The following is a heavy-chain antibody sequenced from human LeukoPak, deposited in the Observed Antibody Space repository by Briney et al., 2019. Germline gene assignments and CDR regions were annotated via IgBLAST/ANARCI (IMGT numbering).Heavy chain of an antibody. D-gene: IGHD6-6*01. Sequence: SETLSLTCTVSGGSISSSSYYWGWIRQPPGKGLEWIGSIYYSGSTYYNPSLKSRVTISVDTSKNQFSLKLSSVTAADTAVYYCARQRHSNSSLNFYYYYYMDVWGKGTTVTVSS. CDR1: GGSISSSSYY. J-gene: IGHJ6*03. V-gene: IGHV4-39*01. CDR3: ARQRHSNSSLNFYYYYYMDV. CDR2: IYYSGST.